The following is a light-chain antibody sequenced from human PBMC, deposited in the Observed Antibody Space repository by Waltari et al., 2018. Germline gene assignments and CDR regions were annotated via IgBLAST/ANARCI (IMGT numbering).Light chain of an antibody. CDR2: SND. CDR3: AAWDDSLTYV. J-gene: IGLJ1*01. Sequence: QSVLTQPPSASGTPGQRVTISCSGSTSDIGGNTVVWYQQLPGTAPKLLIHSNDQRPSGVPGRFSGFQSGTSASLAISGLQSEDEGEYFCAAWDDSLTYVFGTGTKVTVL. CDR1: TSDIGGNT. V-gene: IGLV1-44*01.